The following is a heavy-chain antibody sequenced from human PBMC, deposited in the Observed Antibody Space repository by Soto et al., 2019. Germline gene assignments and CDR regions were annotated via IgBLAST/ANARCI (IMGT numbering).Heavy chain of an antibody. CDR3: ARAGSGSYSSDFAY. Sequence: EVQLVESGGGLVKPGGSLRLSCAASGFTFSSYSMNWVRQAPGKGLEWVSSISSSSSYIYYADSVKGRFTISRDNAKNSLYLQMNSLRAEDTAVYYCARAGSGSYSSDFAYWGQGTLVTASS. J-gene: IGHJ4*02. CDR2: ISSSSSYI. V-gene: IGHV3-21*01. CDR1: GFTFSSYS. D-gene: IGHD1-26*01.